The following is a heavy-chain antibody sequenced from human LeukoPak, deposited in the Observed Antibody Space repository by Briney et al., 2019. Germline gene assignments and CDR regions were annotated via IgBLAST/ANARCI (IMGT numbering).Heavy chain of an antibody. V-gene: IGHV1-2*02. Sequence: ASVKVSCKASGYTFTGYYMHXVRQXPGQGXEWMGWINPNSGGTNYAQKFQGRVTMTRDTSISTAYMELSRLRSDDTAVYYCARGLGYYDSSGYYYVEYFQHWGQGTLVTVSS. D-gene: IGHD3-22*01. CDR2: INPNSGGT. CDR1: GYTFTGYY. CDR3: ARGLGYYDSSGYYYVEYFQH. J-gene: IGHJ1*01.